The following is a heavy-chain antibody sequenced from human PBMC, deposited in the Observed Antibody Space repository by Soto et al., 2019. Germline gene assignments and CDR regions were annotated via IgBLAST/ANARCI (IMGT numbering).Heavy chain of an antibody. J-gene: IGHJ2*01. V-gene: IGHV3-13*04. CDR3: ARDATYGSGRGPDWYFDL. CDR1: GFTFSTYD. Sequence: EVQLVESGGGLVQPGGSLRLSCAASGFTFSTYDMHWFRQVTGKGLEWVSAIGTTGDTYYPGSVKGRFTISRDDAKNSLYLQMNSMGAGDTAVYYCARDATYGSGRGPDWYFDLWGRGTVVTVSS. D-gene: IGHD3-10*01. CDR2: IGTTGDT.